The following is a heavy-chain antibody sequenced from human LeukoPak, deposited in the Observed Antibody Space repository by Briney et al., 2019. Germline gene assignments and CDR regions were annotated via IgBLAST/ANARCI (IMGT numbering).Heavy chain of an antibody. CDR3: ARDPAKTYYYDP. CDR2: INPNNGGT. V-gene: IGHV1-2*02. Sequence: ASVKVSFKASGYTFTGYYLHWVRQAPGQGLEWMGWINPNNGGTKHAQKFQGRFTMSRDTSISTAYMELSRLTSDDTAVYYCARDPAKTYYYDPWGQGTLVTVSS. D-gene: IGHD3-22*01. CDR1: GYTFTGYY. J-gene: IGHJ4*02.